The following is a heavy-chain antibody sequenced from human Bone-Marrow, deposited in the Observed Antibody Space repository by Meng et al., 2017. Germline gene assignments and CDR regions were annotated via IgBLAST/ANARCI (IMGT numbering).Heavy chain of an antibody. CDR2: ISSSGSSI. J-gene: IGHJ4*02. D-gene: IGHD5-12*01. CDR1: GFTFSDYY. CDR3: ARELVATFSDY. Sequence: QGPVVESGGGLVKPGGSLRLSCAASGFTFSDYYMSWFRQAPGRGLEWVSYISSSGSSIYYADSVKGRFTISRDNAKNSLYLQMNSLRAEDTAVYYCARELVATFSDYWGQGTLVTVSS. V-gene: IGHV3-11*01.